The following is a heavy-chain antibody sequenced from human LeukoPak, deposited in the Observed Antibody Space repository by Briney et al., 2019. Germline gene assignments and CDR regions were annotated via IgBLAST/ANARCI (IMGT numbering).Heavy chain of an antibody. V-gene: IGHV1-2*02. J-gene: IGHJ4*02. D-gene: IGHD5-18*01. CDR3: ATHSTVDTAMVMGPPDY. CDR2: INPNSGGT. Sequence: ASVKVSCKASGYTFTGYYMHWVRQAPGQGLEWMGWINPNSGGTNYAQKFQGRVTMTRDTSTSTVYMELSSLRSEDTAVYYCATHSTVDTAMVMGPPDYWGQGTLVTVSS. CDR1: GYTFTGYY.